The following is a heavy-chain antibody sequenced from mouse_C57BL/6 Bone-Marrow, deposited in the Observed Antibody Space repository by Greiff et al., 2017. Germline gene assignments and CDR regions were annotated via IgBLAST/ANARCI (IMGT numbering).Heavy chain of an antibody. Sequence: VQRVESGPGLVAPSQSLSITCTVSGFSLTSYGVHWVRQPPGKGLEWLVVIWSDGSTTYNSALKSRLSISKDNSKSQVFLKMNSLQTDDTAMYYCARPHYGGSPYAMDYWGQGASVSVSS. CDR3: ARPHYGGSPYAMDY. D-gene: IGHD1-1*01. CDR2: IWSDGST. CDR1: GFSLTSYG. J-gene: IGHJ4*01. V-gene: IGHV2-6*03.